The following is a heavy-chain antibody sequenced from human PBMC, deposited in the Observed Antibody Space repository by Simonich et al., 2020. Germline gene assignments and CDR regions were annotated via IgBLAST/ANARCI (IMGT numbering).Heavy chain of an antibody. V-gene: IGHV3-21*01. CDR1: GFTFSGYS. Sequence: EVQLVESGGGLVKPGGSLRLSCAASGFTFSGYSKNWVRQAPGKGMEGVSTISSRSSYIYYANSVKGRFTISRDNAKNSLYLQMNSLRAEDTAVYYCARDAAGDYWGQGTLVTVSS. D-gene: IGHD6-13*01. J-gene: IGHJ4*02. CDR3: ARDAAGDY. CDR2: ISSRSSYI.